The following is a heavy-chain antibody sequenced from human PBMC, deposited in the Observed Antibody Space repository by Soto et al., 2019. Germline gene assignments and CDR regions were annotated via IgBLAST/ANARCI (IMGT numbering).Heavy chain of an antibody. CDR3: IRAGSLQWLVPDDF. CDR1: GFTFDDYA. D-gene: IGHD6-19*01. V-gene: IGHV3-49*03. CDR2: IRSKTYGGTT. J-gene: IGHJ4*02. Sequence: GGSLRLSCTASGFTFDDYAMRWFRQAPGKGLEWVGFIRSKTYGGTTEYAASVKGRFTISTDDSKSIAYLQMNSLKTEDTAVYYCIRAGSLQWLVPDDFWGQRTPVTGSS.